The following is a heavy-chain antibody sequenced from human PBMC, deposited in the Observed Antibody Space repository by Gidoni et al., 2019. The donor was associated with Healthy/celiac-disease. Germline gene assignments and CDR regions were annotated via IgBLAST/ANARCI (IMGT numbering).Heavy chain of an antibody. J-gene: IGHJ5*02. CDR1: GGTFSSYA. CDR3: ARGSGCSGGSCYVDWFDP. D-gene: IGHD2-15*01. CDR2: IIPIFGTA. V-gene: IGHV1-69*01. Sequence: QVQLVQSGAEVKKPGSSVKVSCKASGGTFSSYAISWVRQAPGQGLEWMGGIIPIFGTANYAQKFQGRVTITADESTSTAYMELSSLRSEDTAVYYCARGSGCSGGSCYVDWFDPWGQGTLVTVSS.